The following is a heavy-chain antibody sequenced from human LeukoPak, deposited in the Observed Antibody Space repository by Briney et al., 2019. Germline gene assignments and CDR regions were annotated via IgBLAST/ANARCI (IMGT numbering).Heavy chain of an antibody. J-gene: IGHJ6*03. CDR3: ARDSGSYYYYMDV. Sequence: SETLSLTCTVSGGSISSSSYYWSWIRQPAGKGLEWIGRIYTSGSTNYNPSLKSRVTISVDTSKNQFSLKLSSVTAADTAVYYCARDSGSYYYYMDVWGKGTTVTISS. V-gene: IGHV4-61*02. D-gene: IGHD1-26*01. CDR1: GGSISSSSYY. CDR2: IYTSGST.